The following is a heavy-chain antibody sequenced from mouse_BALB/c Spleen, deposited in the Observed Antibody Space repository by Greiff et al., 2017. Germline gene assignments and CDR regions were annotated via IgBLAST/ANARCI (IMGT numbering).Heavy chain of an antibody. J-gene: IGHJ2*01. D-gene: IGHD1-1*01. V-gene: IGHV1-31*01. CDR2: IYPFNGGT. Sequence: VQLQQSGPELMKPGASVKISCKASGYSFTSYYMHWVKQSHGKSLEWIGYIYPFNGGTSYNQKFKGKATVTVVKSSSTAYMHLSSLTSEDSAVYDCARPYDYGSSPIDYWGQGTTLTVSS. CDR1: GYSFTSYY. CDR3: ARPYDYGSSPIDY.